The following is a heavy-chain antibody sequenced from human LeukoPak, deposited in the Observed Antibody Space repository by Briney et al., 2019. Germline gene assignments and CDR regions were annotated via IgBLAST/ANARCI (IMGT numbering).Heavy chain of an antibody. CDR2: ISYDGTNK. Sequence: GRSLRPSSALSGFTFDSFATQWVSQAPGKGLEWVAVISYDGTNKYYPDSVKGRLTISRDNSKNTMYPQMNSLRAEDTAVYYCANYRRQCSTADDVNDWGQGTLVTVPS. D-gene: IGHD6-6*01. V-gene: IGHV3-30*18. J-gene: IGHJ4*02. CDR3: ANYRRQCSTADDVND. CDR1: GFTFDSFA.